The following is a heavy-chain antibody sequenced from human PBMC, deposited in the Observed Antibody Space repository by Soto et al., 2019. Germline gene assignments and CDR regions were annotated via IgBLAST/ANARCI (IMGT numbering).Heavy chain of an antibody. CDR1: GGTFSSYA. V-gene: IGHV1-69*06. CDR2: IIPIFGTA. Sequence: SVEVSCKASGGTFSSYAISWVRQAPGEGLEWMGGIIPIFGTANYAQKFQGRVTITADKSTSTAYMELSTLRSEDTAVYYCASDVSFPAVAGKPAHYYGMDAWGQGTTVTVYS. CDR3: ASDVSFPAVAGKPAHYYGMDA. D-gene: IGHD6-19*01. J-gene: IGHJ6*02.